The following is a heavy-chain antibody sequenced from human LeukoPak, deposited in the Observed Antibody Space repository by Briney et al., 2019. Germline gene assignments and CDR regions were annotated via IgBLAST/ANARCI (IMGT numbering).Heavy chain of an antibody. J-gene: IGHJ5*02. CDR1: EYSFPNYC. Sequence: GESLKISCKHSEYSFPNYCIGWVRQMPGKGLEWMGIIYPDDSDTRYSPSFQGQVTISADKSISTAYLQWSSLKASDTAMYYCAGSLLRYFGGLGFDPWGQGTLVTVSS. V-gene: IGHV5-51*01. CDR3: AGSLLRYFGGLGFDP. D-gene: IGHD3-9*01. CDR2: IYPDDSDT.